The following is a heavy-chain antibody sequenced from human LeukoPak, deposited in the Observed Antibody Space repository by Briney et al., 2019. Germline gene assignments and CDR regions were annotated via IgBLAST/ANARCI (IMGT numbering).Heavy chain of an antibody. CDR1: GFTVSSNY. V-gene: IGHV3-53*01. J-gene: IGHJ4*02. D-gene: IGHD6-6*01. Sequence: GGSLRLSCAASGFTVSSNYMSWVRQAPGKGLEWVSVIYSGGSTYYADSVKGRFTISRDNAKNSLYLQMNSLRAEDTAVYYCARGTSAIAARPDDTDYWGQGILVTVSS. CDR2: IYSGGST. CDR3: ARGTSAIAARPDDTDY.